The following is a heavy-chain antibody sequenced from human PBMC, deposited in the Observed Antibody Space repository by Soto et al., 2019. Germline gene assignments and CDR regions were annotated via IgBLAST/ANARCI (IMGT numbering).Heavy chain of an antibody. CDR3: AKSPRGEMATD. CDR2: INTYNGMT. V-gene: IGHV1-18*01. J-gene: IGHJ4*02. D-gene: IGHD5-12*01. CDR1: GYTFINYH. Sequence: QVQLVQSGGEVKKPGASVTGSCKASGYTFINYHITWVRQAPGQGLEWMAWINTYNGMTDYAQKFQGRVTMTRDTSTSTDYMELRNLVSDDTAVYFCAKSPRGEMATDWGQGTLVTVSS.